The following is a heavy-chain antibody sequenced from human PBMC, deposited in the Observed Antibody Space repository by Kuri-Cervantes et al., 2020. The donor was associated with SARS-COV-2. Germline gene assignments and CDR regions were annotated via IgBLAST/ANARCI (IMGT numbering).Heavy chain of an antibody. D-gene: IGHD3-10*01. J-gene: IGHJ4*02. CDR2: ISWNSGSI. CDR1: GFTFDDYA. Sequence: GGSLRLSCAASGFTFDDYAMHWVRQAPGKGLEWVSGISWNSGSIGYADSVKGRFTIPRDDAKNSLYLQMNSLRAEDTALYYCAKDDGRNYGSGSYSIFDYWGQGTLVTVSS. CDR3: AKDDGRNYGSGSYSIFDY. V-gene: IGHV3-9*01.